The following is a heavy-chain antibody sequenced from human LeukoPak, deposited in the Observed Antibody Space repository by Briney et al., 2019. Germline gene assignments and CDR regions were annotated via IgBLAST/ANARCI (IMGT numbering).Heavy chain of an antibody. CDR1: GFTFRSYS. J-gene: IGHJ6*02. CDR2: ISDSGSYM. Sequence: PGGSLRLSCVASGFTFRSYSMNWVRQAPGKGLEWVSSISDSGSYMFYGDSVKGRFTISRDNAKKLLYLQMNSLRAEDTALYFCARYCSSSTCSDYYYYGMDVWGQGTTVTVSS. D-gene: IGHD2-2*01. V-gene: IGHV3-21*01. CDR3: ARYCSSSTCSDYYYYGMDV.